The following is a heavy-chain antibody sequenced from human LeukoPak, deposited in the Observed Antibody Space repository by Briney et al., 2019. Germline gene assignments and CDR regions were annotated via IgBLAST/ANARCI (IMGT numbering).Heavy chain of an antibody. CDR3: ARAPQSSIAARSWFDP. V-gene: IGHV1-2*02. J-gene: IGHJ5*02. CDR1: GYTFTGYY. D-gene: IGHD6-6*01. Sequence: ASVKVSCKASGYTFTGYYMHWVRQAPGQGLEWMGWINPNSGGTNYAQKFQGRVTMTRDKSISTAYMELSRLRSDDTAVYYCARAPQSSIAARSWFDPWGQGTLVTVSS. CDR2: INPNSGGT.